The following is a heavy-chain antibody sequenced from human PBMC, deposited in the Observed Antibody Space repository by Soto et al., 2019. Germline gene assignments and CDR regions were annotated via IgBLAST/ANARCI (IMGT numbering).Heavy chain of an antibody. Sequence: ASVKVSCKASGGTFSSYTISWVRQAPGQGLEWMGRIIPILGKANYAQKFQGRVTITADKSKRTAYMEVSSLRSEDSAVYYCARVVSDELCAFDIWGQGTMVTVSS. CDR3: ARVVSDELCAFDI. D-gene: IGHD1-26*01. J-gene: IGHJ3*02. CDR2: IIPILGKA. CDR1: GGTFSSYT. V-gene: IGHV1-69*08.